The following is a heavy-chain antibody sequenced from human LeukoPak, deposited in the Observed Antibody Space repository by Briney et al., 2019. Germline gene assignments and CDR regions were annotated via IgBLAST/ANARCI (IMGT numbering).Heavy chain of an antibody. CDR1: GFTFSGSA. Sequence: GGSLRLSCAASGFTFSGSAMHWVRQASGKGLEWVSYISSSGTSIYYADSVKGRFTISRDNAKNSLYLQMNSLRAEDTALYYCAKDLAPGDYYGSGSFDYWGQGTLVTVSS. CDR2: ISSSGTSI. J-gene: IGHJ4*02. V-gene: IGHV3-48*04. CDR3: AKDLAPGDYYGSGSFDY. D-gene: IGHD3-10*01.